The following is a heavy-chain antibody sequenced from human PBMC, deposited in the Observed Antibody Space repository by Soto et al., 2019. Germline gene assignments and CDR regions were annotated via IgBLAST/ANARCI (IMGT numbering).Heavy chain of an antibody. CDR2: IYYSGST. CDR1: GGSISSGGYY. V-gene: IGHV4-31*03. Sequence: SSETLSLTCTVSGGSISSGGYYWSWIRQHPGKGLEWIGYIYYSGSTYYNPSLKSRVTISVDTSKNQFSLKLSSVTAADTAVYYCARVYLAVGDEWYYFDYWGQGTLVTVSS. D-gene: IGHD6-19*01. J-gene: IGHJ4*02. CDR3: ARVYLAVGDEWYYFDY.